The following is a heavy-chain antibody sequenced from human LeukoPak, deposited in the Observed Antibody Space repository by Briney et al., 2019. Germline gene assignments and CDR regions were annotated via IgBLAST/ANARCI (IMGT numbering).Heavy chain of an antibody. V-gene: IGHV4-30-4*01. Sequence: SQTLSLTCTVSGGSISSGDYYWSWIRQPPGKGLEWIGYIYYSGSTYYNPSLKSRVTISVDTSKNQFSLKLSSVTAADTAVYYCARVLLWFGELPHFDYWGQGTLVTVSS. CDR2: IYYSGST. J-gene: IGHJ4*02. CDR3: ARVLLWFGELPHFDY. CDR1: GGSISSGDYY. D-gene: IGHD3-10*01.